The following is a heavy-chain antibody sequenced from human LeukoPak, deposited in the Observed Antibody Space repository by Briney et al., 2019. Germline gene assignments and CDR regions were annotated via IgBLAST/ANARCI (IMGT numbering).Heavy chain of an antibody. CDR2: IYYSGST. Sequence: PSEPLSLTCTVSGGSISSYYWSWIRQPPGKGLEWIGYIYYSGSTNYNPSLKSRVTISVDTSKNQFSLKLSSVTAADTAVYYCARWAVGAAAGINWFDPWGQGTLVTVSS. CDR1: GGSISSYY. D-gene: IGHD6-13*01. J-gene: IGHJ5*02. V-gene: IGHV4-59*01. CDR3: ARWAVGAAAGINWFDP.